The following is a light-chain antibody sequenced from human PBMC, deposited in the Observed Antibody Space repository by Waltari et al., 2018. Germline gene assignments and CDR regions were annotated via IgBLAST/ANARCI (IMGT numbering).Light chain of an antibody. CDR3: GTWDSSLSAWV. Sequence: QSVLTQPPSVSAAPGQKLTISCSGRSANIENNYVSWYHHLPGTAPKVLIYANNKRPSGIPDRFSGSKSGASATLGISGLQTGDEADYYCGTWDSSLSAWVFGGGTKLTVL. V-gene: IGLV1-51*01. CDR2: ANN. J-gene: IGLJ3*02. CDR1: SANIENNY.